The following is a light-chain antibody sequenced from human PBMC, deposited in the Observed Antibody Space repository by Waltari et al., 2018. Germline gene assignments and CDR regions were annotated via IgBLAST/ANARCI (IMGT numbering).Light chain of an antibody. CDR3: QKYVSLPAT. Sequence: VLTQSPGTLSLSPGERATLSCRASQSVGKYLAWYQQKPGQAPRLLSYDTSTRATGIPDRFSGSGSGTDFSLTISRLEPEDFAVYYCQKYVSLPATFGQGTKVQIK. J-gene: IGKJ1*01. V-gene: IGKV3-20*01. CDR2: DTS. CDR1: QSVGKY.